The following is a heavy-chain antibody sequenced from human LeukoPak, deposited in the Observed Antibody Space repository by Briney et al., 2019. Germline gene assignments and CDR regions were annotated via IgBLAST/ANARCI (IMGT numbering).Heavy chain of an antibody. V-gene: IGHV3-72*01. CDR1: GFTFGAHI. J-gene: IGHJ3*02. CDR3: TREGGVGDYTAFDI. Sequence: GGSLRLSCAASGFTFGAHIMDWVRQAPGKGLEWIGRIRKKPNEYTTEYAASVKGRFLISRDDSKDSVFLQMNSLETEDTAVYFCTREGGVGDYTAFDIWGHGTLVTVSS. CDR2: IRKKPNEYTT. D-gene: IGHD3-3*01.